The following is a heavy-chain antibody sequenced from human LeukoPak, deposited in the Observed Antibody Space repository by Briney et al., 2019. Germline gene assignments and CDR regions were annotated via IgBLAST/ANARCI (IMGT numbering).Heavy chain of an antibody. CDR1: GFTVSSNY. D-gene: IGHD6-13*01. CDR3: ARAPQQPVGTYYYYVMDV. Sequence: GGSLRLSCAASGFTVSSNYLTWVRQAPGKGLEWVSVIYTGGNTYYADSVKGRFTISRENAKNSLYLQMNSLRAGDTAVYYCARAPQQPVGTYYYYVMDVWGQGTTVTVSS. V-gene: IGHV3-53*01. CDR2: IYTGGNT. J-gene: IGHJ6*02.